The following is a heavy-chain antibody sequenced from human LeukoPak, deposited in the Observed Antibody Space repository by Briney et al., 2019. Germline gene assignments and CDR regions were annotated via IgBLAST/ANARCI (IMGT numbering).Heavy chain of an antibody. J-gene: IGHJ4*02. D-gene: IGHD3-22*01. CDR1: GGSISSSSYY. V-gene: IGHV4-39*07. CDR3: ARAVGDYDSSGYYPKYYFDY. CDR2: IYYSGST. Sequence: SSETLSLTCTVSGGSISSSSYYWGWIRQPPGKGLEWIGSIYYSGSTYYNPSLKSRVTISVDTSKNQFSLKLSSVTAADTAVYYCARAVGDYDSSGYYPKYYFDYWGQGTLVTVSS.